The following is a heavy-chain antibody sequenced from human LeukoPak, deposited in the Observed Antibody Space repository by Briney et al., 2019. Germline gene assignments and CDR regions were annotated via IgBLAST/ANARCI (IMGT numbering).Heavy chain of an antibody. CDR1: GFTFGDYA. V-gene: IGHV3-49*03. J-gene: IGHJ4*02. CDR3: TRHRGLRSGSLRPIDY. CDR2: IRSKAYGGTT. Sequence: GGSLRLSCTASGFTFGDYAMSWFRQAPGKGLEWVGFIRSKAYGGTTEYAASVKGRFTISRDDSKSIAYLQMNSLKTEDTAVYYCTRHRGLRSGSLRPIDYWGQGTLVTVSS. D-gene: IGHD1-26*01.